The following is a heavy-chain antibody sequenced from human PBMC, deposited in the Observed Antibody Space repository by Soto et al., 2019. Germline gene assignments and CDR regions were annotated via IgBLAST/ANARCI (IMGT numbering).Heavy chain of an antibody. CDR1: GGSFSGYY. Sequence: SETLSLTCAVYGGSFSGYYWSWIRQPPGKGLEWIGEINHSGSTNYNPSLKSRVTISVDTSKNQFSLKLSSVTAADTAVYYCARNIVATIDPLAARFDPWGQGTLVTVSS. CDR2: INHSGST. CDR3: ARNIVATIDPLAARFDP. J-gene: IGHJ5*02. V-gene: IGHV4-34*01. D-gene: IGHD5-12*01.